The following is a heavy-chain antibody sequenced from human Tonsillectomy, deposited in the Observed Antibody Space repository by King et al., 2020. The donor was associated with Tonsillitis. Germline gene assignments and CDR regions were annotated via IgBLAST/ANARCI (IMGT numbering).Heavy chain of an antibody. V-gene: IGHV4-4*07. D-gene: IGHD1/OR15-1a*01. CDR2: INTNGFT. Sequence: QLQESGPGLVQPSETLSLICGVSGGSISNYYWNWIRQPAGKGLEWIGRINTNGFTKYNPSLGSRLIMSVDTSENQFSLRLTSMTAADTAIYYCVRNNFGNVYFDLWGQGTLVTVSS. CDR1: GGSISNYY. J-gene: IGHJ5*02. CDR3: VRNNFGNVYFDL.